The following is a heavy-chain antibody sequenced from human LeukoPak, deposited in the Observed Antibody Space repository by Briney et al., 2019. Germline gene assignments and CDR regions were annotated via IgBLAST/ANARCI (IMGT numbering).Heavy chain of an antibody. V-gene: IGHV3-23*01. Sequence: GGSLRLSCAASGFTFSTYALSWVRQAPGKGLEWVSLISGTGYQTDYADSVKGRFTISRDNSKNTLYLQMNSLKADDTAVYYCAKHLRTNFWFFDHWGQGTLVTVSS. CDR3: AKHLRTNFWFFDH. D-gene: IGHD3-9*01. CDR2: ISGTGYQT. J-gene: IGHJ4*02. CDR1: GFTFSTYA.